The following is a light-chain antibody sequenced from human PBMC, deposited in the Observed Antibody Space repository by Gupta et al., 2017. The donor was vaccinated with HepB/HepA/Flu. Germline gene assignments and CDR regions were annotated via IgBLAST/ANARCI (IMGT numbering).Light chain of an antibody. Sequence: SYELTPPPSVSVSPGQPASITFSGDKLGNKYAYWYQQTPGQSPVLVIYQHTKRPSRIPERFSGSTFGNTATLTISGTQAMDEADYYCQSWDSSTVVFGGGTKLTVL. CDR1: KLGNKY. CDR2: QHT. J-gene: IGLJ2*01. CDR3: QSWDSSTVV. V-gene: IGLV3-1*01.